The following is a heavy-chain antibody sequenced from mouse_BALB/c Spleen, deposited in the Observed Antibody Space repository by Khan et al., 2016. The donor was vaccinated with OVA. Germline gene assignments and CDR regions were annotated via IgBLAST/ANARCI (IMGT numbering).Heavy chain of an antibody. V-gene: IGHV5-6*01. CDR2: ISSGGSYT. D-gene: IGHD1-1*01. Sequence: EVELVESGGDLVKPGGSLKLSCAASGFTFSTYGMSWVRQTPDKRLEWVATISSGGSYTYYPDNVKGRFTISRDNAKNTLYLQRSSLKFEDTAMYYCARLAYYYDSKGFAYWGQGTLVTVSA. J-gene: IGHJ3*01. CDR1: GFTFSTYG. CDR3: ARLAYYYDSKGFAY.